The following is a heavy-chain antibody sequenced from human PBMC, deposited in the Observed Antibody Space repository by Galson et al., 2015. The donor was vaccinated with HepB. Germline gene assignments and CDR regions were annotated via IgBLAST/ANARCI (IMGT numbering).Heavy chain of an antibody. CDR1: GFTFGDYA. D-gene: IGHD2-2*01. CDR2: IRSKAYGGTT. Sequence: SLRLSCAASGFTFGDYAMSWFRQAPGKGLEWVGFIRSKAYGGTTEYAASVKGRFTISRDDSKSIAYLQMNSLKTEDTAVYYCTTPLEDIVVVPAAIWGQGTLVTVSS. J-gene: IGHJ4*02. CDR3: TTPLEDIVVVPAAI. V-gene: IGHV3-49*03.